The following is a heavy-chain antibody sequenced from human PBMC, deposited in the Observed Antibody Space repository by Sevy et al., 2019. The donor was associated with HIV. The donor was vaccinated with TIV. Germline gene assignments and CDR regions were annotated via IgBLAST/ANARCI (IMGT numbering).Heavy chain of an antibody. CDR2: LKSDVYGGTV. D-gene: IGHD6-13*01. V-gene: IGHV3-49*04. Sequence: GGSLRLSCTASGFTFGDYCMSWVRQAPGKGLEWVAFLKSDVYGGTVDHAGSVRGRFVISRGDSKTIAYLQMNDLKTEDTGVYYCTRWKAAQSIFDYWGQGALVTVSS. CDR1: GFTFGDYC. J-gene: IGHJ4*02. CDR3: TRWKAAQSIFDY.